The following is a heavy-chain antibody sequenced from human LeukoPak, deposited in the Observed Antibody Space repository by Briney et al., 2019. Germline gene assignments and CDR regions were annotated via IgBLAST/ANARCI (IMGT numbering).Heavy chain of an antibody. J-gene: IGHJ4*02. D-gene: IGHD6-13*01. Sequence: GGSLRLSCAASGFTFSSYGMHWVRQAPGEGLERVAVIWYDGSNKYYADSVKGRFTISRDNSKNTLYLQMNSLRAEDTAVYYCARVPHSSSGGEFDYWGQGTLVTVSS. CDR1: GFTFSSYG. CDR2: IWYDGSNK. CDR3: ARVPHSSSGGEFDY. V-gene: IGHV3-33*01.